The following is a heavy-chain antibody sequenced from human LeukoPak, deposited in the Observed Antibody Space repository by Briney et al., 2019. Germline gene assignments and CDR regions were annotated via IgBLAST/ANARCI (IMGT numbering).Heavy chain of an antibody. J-gene: IGHJ4*02. Sequence: PGGSLRLSCAASGFTFGSYWANWVRQAPGKGLEWVANIKQDGSEKYYVDSVKGRFTISRDNAKNSLYLQMNSLRAEDTAVYYCARDHGDGYWGQGTLVTVSS. CDR2: IKQDGSEK. D-gene: IGHD4-17*01. CDR1: GFTFGSYW. CDR3: ARDHGDGY. V-gene: IGHV3-7*04.